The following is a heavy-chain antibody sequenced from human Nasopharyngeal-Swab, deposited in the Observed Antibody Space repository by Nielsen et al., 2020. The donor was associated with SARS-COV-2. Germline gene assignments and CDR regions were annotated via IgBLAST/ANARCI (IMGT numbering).Heavy chain of an antibody. CDR2: ISADNGET. V-gene: IGHV1-18*01. J-gene: IGHJ4*02. CDR1: GYTFTIYG. Sequence: ASVKVSCKDSGYTFTIYGINWVRQAPGQGLEWMGWISADNGETNYGQRFQDRVSMTTDTSTTTAYLELRSLRFDDTAVYYCVRDHQTVLTTSTDDFWGQGTLVTVSS. D-gene: IGHD4/OR15-4a*01. CDR3: VRDHQTVLTTSTDDF.